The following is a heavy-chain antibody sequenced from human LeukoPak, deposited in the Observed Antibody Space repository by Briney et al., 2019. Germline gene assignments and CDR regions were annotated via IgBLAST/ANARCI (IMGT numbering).Heavy chain of an antibody. Sequence: SETLSLTCTVSGGSVSSGSYYWSWIRQPPGMGLEWIGYIYYSGSTNYNPSLKSRVTISVDTSKNQFSLKLSSVTAADTAVYYCARDDGYNINDYWGQGTLVTVSS. J-gene: IGHJ4*02. CDR3: ARDDGYNINDY. D-gene: IGHD5-24*01. CDR2: IYYSGST. V-gene: IGHV4-61*01. CDR1: GGSVSSGSYY.